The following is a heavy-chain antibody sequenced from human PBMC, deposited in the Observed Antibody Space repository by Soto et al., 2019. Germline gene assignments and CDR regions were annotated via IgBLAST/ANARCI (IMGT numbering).Heavy chain of an antibody. Sequence: QVQLVQSGAEVKKPGASVKVSCKASGYTFTSYDINWVRQATGQGLEWMGWMNPNSGNTGYAQKFQGRVTMTRNTSISTAYMELSSLRSEETAVYYCARDYDILMSNWFDPWGQGTLVTVSS. CDR3: ARDYDILMSNWFDP. J-gene: IGHJ5*02. D-gene: IGHD3-9*01. CDR2: MNPNSGNT. CDR1: GYTFTSYD. V-gene: IGHV1-8*01.